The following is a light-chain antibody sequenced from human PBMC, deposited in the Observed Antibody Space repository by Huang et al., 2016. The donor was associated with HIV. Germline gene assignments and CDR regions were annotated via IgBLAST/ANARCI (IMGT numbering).Light chain of an antibody. CDR1: QSVRSN. Sequence: EIVMTQSPGTLSVSPGERATLSCRASQSVRSNLAWYQQQPGQAPRPLIYYASTRATGVPARFSGSGSGTQFTLSISSLQSEDFAVYYCQQYDNWPPFTFGPGTKVDIK. CDR2: YAS. V-gene: IGKV3-15*01. CDR3: QQYDNWPPFT. J-gene: IGKJ3*01.